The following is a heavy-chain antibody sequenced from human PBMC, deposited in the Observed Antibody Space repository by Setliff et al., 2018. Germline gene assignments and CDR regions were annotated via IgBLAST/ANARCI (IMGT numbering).Heavy chain of an antibody. CDR3: ASDRLAWGVAVAGSCFS. CDR1: GFDFKTHW. D-gene: IGHD6-19*01. J-gene: IGHJ5*02. CDR2: IVSSSSSI. Sequence: GGSLRLSCAASGFDFKTHWMHWARQAPGKGLEWISYIVSSSSSIYYADSVKGRVTISRDNAKNSLYLQMNSLRADDTAIYYCASDRLAWGVAVAGSCFSWGQGTLVTVSS. V-gene: IGHV3-48*04.